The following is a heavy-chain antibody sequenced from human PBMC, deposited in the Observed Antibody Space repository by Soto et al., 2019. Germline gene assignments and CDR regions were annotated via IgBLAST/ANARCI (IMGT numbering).Heavy chain of an antibody. Sequence: SETLSLTCTVSGGSISSYYWSWIRQPPGKGLEWIGYIYYSGSTHYNPSLKSRVTISEDTSKNQFSLKLSSVTAADTAVYYCARAYGDYESEWFDPWGQGTLVTVSS. CDR3: ARAYGDYESEWFDP. J-gene: IGHJ5*02. V-gene: IGHV4-59*01. CDR2: IYYSGST. D-gene: IGHD4-17*01. CDR1: GGSISSYY.